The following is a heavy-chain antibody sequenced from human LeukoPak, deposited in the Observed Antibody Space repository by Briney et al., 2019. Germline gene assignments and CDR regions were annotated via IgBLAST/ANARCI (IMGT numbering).Heavy chain of an antibody. V-gene: IGHV1-24*01. CDR2: FDPEDGET. D-gene: IGHD1-26*01. J-gene: IGHJ4*02. CDR1: GYTLTELS. Sequence: ASVKVSCKVSGYTLTELSMHWVRQAPGKGLEWMGGFDPEDGETIYAQKFQGRVTVTEDTSTDTAYMELSSLRSEDTAVYYCATVASGSYYPFDYWGQGTLVTVSS. CDR3: ATVASGSYYPFDY.